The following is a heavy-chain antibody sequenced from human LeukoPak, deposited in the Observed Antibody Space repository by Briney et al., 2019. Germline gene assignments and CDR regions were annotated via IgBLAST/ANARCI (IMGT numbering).Heavy chain of an antibody. CDR3: ARGKKIAVAGLFDY. Sequence: GRSLRLSCAASGFTFDDYVMHWVRDAPGKGLEWVSGISWVSGSIGYADSVKGRFTISRDNAKNSLYLQMNSLRPEDTALYFCARGKKIAVAGLFDYWGQGILVTVSS. V-gene: IGHV3-9*01. CDR1: GFTFDDYV. D-gene: IGHD6-19*01. CDR2: ISWVSGSI. J-gene: IGHJ4*02.